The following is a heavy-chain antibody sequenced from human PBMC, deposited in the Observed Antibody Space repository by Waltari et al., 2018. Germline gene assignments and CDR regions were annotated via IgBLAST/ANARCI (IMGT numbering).Heavy chain of an antibody. D-gene: IGHD1-1*01. CDR2: IRYDASDI. V-gene: IGHV3-30*02. CDR1: GFPFSAYG. CDR3: AKVGVGLTTWYPFDV. Sequence: QVHLVASGGGVVQPGGSLRLTCADSGFPFSAYGLNWVRQAPGKGLEWVAFIRYDASDIYYRDSVKGRFTISRDNSKNTLFLQMSSLRPEDTAVYYCAKVGVGLTTWYPFDVWGQGTMVTVSS. J-gene: IGHJ3*01.